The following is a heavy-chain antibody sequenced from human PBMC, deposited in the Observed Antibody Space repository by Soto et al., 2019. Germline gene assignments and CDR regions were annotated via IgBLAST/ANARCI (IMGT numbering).Heavy chain of an antibody. CDR2: ISSSGYTK. CDR3: ATAPNWVFDY. D-gene: IGHD7-27*01. V-gene: IGHV3-48*04. Sequence: PGGSLRLSCAASGFTFSSYSMNWVRQAPGKGLEWLSYISSSGYTKYYADSVRGRFTISRDNAKNSLYLEMNSLRVEDTAVYYCATAPNWVFDYWGQGTLVTVSS. J-gene: IGHJ4*02. CDR1: GFTFSSYS.